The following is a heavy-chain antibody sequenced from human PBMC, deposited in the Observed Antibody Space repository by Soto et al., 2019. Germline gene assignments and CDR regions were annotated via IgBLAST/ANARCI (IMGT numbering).Heavy chain of an antibody. CDR1: GFTFSSYW. D-gene: IGHD6-13*01. J-gene: IGHJ4*02. CDR3: ARRGPGTYFDY. CDR2: IISGSGDST. Sequence: GGSLRLSCAASGFTFSSYWMHWVRQAPGKGLVWVSHIISGSGDSTYYADSVKGRFTISRDNSKNTLYLQMNSLRTEDTAVYYCARRGPGTYFDYWGQGTLVTVSS. V-gene: IGHV3-23*01.